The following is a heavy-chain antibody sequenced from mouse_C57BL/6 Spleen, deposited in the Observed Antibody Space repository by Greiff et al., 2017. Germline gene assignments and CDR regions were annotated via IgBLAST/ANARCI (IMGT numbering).Heavy chain of an antibody. CDR1: GFTFSSYA. J-gene: IGHJ2*01. CDR2: ISSGGDYI. D-gene: IGHD2-4*01. V-gene: IGHV5-9-1*02. Sequence: EVHLVESGEGLVKPGGSLKLSCAASGFTFSSYAMSWVRQTPEKRLEWVAYISSGGDYIYYADTVKGRFTISRDNARNTLYLQMSSLKSEDTAMYYCTRSLYDYDVGGYWGQGTTLTVSS. CDR3: TRSLYDYDVGGY.